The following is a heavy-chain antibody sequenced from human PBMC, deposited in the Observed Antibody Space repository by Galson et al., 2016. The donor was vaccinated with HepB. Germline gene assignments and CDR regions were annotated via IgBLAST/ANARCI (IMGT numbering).Heavy chain of an antibody. CDR3: ARYGCWGSYRLIRDAFDI. V-gene: IGHV4-39*01. Sequence: ETLSLTCTVSGGSISSSSSYWGWIRQPPGKGLEWIGSIYYTGSTYYNPSLKSRVTISMDTSKNQFSLKLSSVTAADTAVYYCARYGCWGSYRLIRDAFDIWGQGTMVTVSS. CDR2: IYYTGST. J-gene: IGHJ3*02. CDR1: GGSISSSSSY. D-gene: IGHD3-16*02.